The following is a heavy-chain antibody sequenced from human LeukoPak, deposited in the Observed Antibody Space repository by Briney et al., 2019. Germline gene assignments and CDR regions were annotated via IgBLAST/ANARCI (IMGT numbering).Heavy chain of an antibody. CDR1: GFTFSSYG. V-gene: IGHV3-30*02. D-gene: IGHD5-12*01. CDR3: AKDIDIVATTPYYFDY. CDR2: IRYDGSTK. Sequence: GGSLRLSCAASGFTFSSYGMHWVRQAPGKGLEWVAFIRYDGSTKYYEDSVKGRFTISRDNSRDTVYLQMNSLRDEDTALYYCAKDIDIVATTPYYFDYWGQGTLVTVSS. J-gene: IGHJ4*02.